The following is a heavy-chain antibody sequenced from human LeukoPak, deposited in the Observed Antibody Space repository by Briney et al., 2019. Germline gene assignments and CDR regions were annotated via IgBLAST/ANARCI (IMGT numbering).Heavy chain of an antibody. CDR2: IYSGGST. V-gene: IGHV3-66*02. J-gene: IGHJ6*03. CDR1: GFTFSVYS. CDR3: ARDLRLRYYYYMDV. Sequence: GGSLRLSCAASGFTFSVYSMSWVRQAPGKGLGWVSVIYSGGSTYYAHSVKGRFTISRDNSKNTLYLQMNSLRAEDTAVYYCARDLRLRYYYYMDVWGKGTPVTVSS. D-gene: IGHD5-18*01.